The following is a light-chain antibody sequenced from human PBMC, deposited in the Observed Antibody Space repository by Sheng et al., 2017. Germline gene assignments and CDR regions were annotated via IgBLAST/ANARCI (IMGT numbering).Light chain of an antibody. Sequence: EIVLTQSPATLSLSPGEKATLSCRASQSIGGYLAWYQHKPGQAPRLLIYGASSRATGIPDRFSGSGSGTDFTLTISSLEPEDFAVYYCQQRSSWLTFGGGTKVEVK. CDR2: GAS. CDR1: QSIGGY. V-gene: IGKV3-11*01. J-gene: IGKJ4*01. CDR3: QQRSSWLT.